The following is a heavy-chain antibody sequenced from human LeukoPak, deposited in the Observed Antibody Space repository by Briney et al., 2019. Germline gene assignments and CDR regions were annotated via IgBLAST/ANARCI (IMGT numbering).Heavy chain of an antibody. CDR3: AKEAGRDDFWDYFDC. J-gene: IGHJ4*02. CDR2: ISGDGTST. D-gene: IGHD5-24*01. Sequence: GGSLRLSCAASGFVFDDYAMHWVRQAPGKGLEWVSLISGDGTSTYYADSVKGRFTISRDNAKNSLYLQMNSLSPEDTALYYCAKEAGRDDFWDYFDCWGQGTLVTVSS. CDR1: GFVFDDYA. V-gene: IGHV3-43*02.